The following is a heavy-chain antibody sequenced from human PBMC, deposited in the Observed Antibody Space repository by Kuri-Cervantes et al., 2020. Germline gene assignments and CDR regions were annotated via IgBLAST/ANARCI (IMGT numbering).Heavy chain of an antibody. V-gene: IGHV3-21*01. CDR3: AKIAVIALWYFDY. J-gene: IGHJ4*02. Sequence: GESLKISCAASGFTFSSYSMNWVRQAPGKGLEWVSSISSSSSYIYYADSVKGRFTISRDNAKNSLYLQMNSLRAEDTAVYYCAKIAVIALWYFDYWGQGALVTVSS. CDR1: GFTFSSYS. CDR2: ISSSSSYI. D-gene: IGHD2-21*01.